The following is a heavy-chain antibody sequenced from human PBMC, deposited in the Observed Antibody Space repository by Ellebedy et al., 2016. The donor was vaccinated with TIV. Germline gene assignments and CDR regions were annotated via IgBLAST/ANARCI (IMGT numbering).Heavy chain of an antibody. CDR2: IIPNSGGT. D-gene: IGHD4-17*01. V-gene: IGHV1-2*02. CDR3: VSGGYGDPSPFEY. J-gene: IGHJ4*02. Sequence: AASVKVSCKASGFTLTDYYINWVRQAPGQGLEYMGWIIPNSGGTKYAQKFQGRVIMTRDTYIGTTYMELNSLASGDTAVYYCVSGGYGDPSPFEYWGQGTLVTVSS. CDR1: GFTLTDYY.